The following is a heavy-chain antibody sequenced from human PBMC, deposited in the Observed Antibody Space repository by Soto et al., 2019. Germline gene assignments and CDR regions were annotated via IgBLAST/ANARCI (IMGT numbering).Heavy chain of an antibody. CDR3: ACGRYGYNDKDAFDN. D-gene: IGHD3-16*01. Sequence: ASVKVSCKASGYTFTSYGISWVRQAPGRGLEWMGWISAYNGNTNYAQKLQGRVTMTTDTSTSTAYMELRSLSSDDTAVYYCACGRYGYNDKDAFDNWGQGTMVTVSS. CDR1: GYTFTSYG. CDR2: ISAYNGNT. J-gene: IGHJ3*02. V-gene: IGHV1-18*01.